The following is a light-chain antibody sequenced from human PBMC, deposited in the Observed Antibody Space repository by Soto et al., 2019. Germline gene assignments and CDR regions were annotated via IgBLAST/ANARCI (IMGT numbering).Light chain of an antibody. CDR3: SSYTSSSTPYV. J-gene: IGLJ1*01. Sequence: QSVLAHPASLSGSPGQSITIACTGASSDVGSYNYVSWYQQYPGKAPKLIIYEVANRPSGVSNRFSGSKSGNTASLTISGLQAEDEADYYCSSYTSSSTPYVFATGTKVTVL. CDR1: SSDVGSYNY. V-gene: IGLV2-14*01. CDR2: EVA.